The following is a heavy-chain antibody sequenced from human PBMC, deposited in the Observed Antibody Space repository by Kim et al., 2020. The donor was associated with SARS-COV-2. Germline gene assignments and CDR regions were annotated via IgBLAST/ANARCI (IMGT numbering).Heavy chain of an antibody. Sequence: GGSLRLSCAASGFTFSSYSMNWVRQAPGKGLEWVSYISSSSSYIYYADSVKGRFTISRDNAKNSLYLQMNSLRAEDTAVYYCARGGGYCSSTRCPGYYYGMDVWGEGTTVTVSS. CDR2: ISSSSSYI. J-gene: IGHJ6*04. V-gene: IGHV3-21*01. D-gene: IGHD2-2*01. CDR3: ARGGGYCSSTRCPGYYYGMDV. CDR1: GFTFSSYS.